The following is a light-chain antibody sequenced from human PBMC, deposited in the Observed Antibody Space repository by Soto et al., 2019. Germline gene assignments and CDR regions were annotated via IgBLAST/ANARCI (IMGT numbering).Light chain of an antibody. J-gene: IGKJ1*01. CDR1: QGVTNAY. CDR2: GAS. CDR3: HRYGSSPQRT. Sequence: EIVMTQSPAILSVSHGDRATLSCISSQGVTNAYLAWDQYKPSQVTALQIYGASSRAIGIADRLSGSGCGTDFTLTISRLEPEDSAVYYCHRYGSSPQRTLGQGTKVDIK. V-gene: IGKV3-20*01.